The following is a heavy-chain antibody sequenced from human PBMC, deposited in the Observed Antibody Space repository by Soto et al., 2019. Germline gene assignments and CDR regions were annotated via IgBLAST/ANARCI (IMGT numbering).Heavy chain of an antibody. CDR3: ARVRTWNRKFSSSPTLYYFDY. J-gene: IGHJ4*02. Sequence: PSEPLFLTCTVSVDSISSCASYWGWIPHHAGTALALIGYFYYSGSTNYNPSLKSRVTISVDTSKNQFSLKLNSVTAADTAVYYCARVRTWNRKFSSSPTLYYFDYWGQGTLVTVSS. CDR2: FYYSGST. D-gene: IGHD6-13*01. V-gene: IGHV4-31*03. CDR1: VDSISSCASY.